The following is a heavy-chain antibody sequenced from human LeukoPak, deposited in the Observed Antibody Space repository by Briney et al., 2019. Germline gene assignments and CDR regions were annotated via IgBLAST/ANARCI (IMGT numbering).Heavy chain of an antibody. CDR1: GGSISGYF. Sequence: SETLSLTCTVSGGSISGYFWSWIRQPPGKGLEWIGYIYYSGSTIYNPSLKSRVTISVDTSKNQFSLKLSSVTAADTAVYYCARGDIVVVVAAPRLNWFDPWGQGTLVTVSS. J-gene: IGHJ5*02. CDR2: IYYSGST. D-gene: IGHD2-15*01. V-gene: IGHV4-59*12. CDR3: ARGDIVVVVAAPRLNWFDP.